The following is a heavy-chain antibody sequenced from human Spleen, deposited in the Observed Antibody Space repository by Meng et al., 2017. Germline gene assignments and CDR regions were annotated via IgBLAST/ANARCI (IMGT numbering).Heavy chain of an antibody. CDR3: ARCRVLLWFGDPWGAFDI. CDR2: INPNSGGT. D-gene: IGHD3-10*01. J-gene: IGHJ3*02. V-gene: IGHV1-2*02. CDR1: GYTFTGYY. Sequence: ASVKVSCKASGYTFTGYYMHWVRQAPGQGLEWMGWINPNSGGTNYAQKFQGRVTMTRDTSISTAYMELSRLRSDDTAVYYCARCRVLLWFGDPWGAFDIWGQGTMVTVSS.